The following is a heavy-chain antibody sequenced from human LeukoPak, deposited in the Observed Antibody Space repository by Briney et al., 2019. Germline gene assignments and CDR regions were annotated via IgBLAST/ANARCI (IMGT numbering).Heavy chain of an antibody. J-gene: IGHJ4*02. V-gene: IGHV4-59*01. CDR2: IYYSGST. CDR3: ARERGYDSSGYYIDK. D-gene: IGHD3-22*01. Sequence: SETLSLTCTVSGGSISSYYWSWIRQPPGKGLEWIGYIYYSGSTNYNPSLKSRVTISVDTSKNQFSLKLSSVTAADTAVYYCARERGYDSSGYYIDKWGQGTLVTVSS. CDR1: GGSISSYY.